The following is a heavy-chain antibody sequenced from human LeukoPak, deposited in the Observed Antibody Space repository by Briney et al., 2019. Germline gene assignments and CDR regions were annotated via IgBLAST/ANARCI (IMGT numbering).Heavy chain of an antibody. V-gene: IGHV4-34*01. CDR2: INHSGST. Sequence: SETLSLTCAVYGGSFSGYYWSWIRQPPGKGLEWIGEINHSGSTNYNPSLKSRVTISVDTSKNQFFLKLNSVTAADTAVYYCARAYSSSGYNWFDPWGQGTLVTVSS. CDR1: GGSFSGYY. CDR3: ARAYSSSGYNWFDP. J-gene: IGHJ5*02. D-gene: IGHD6-6*01.